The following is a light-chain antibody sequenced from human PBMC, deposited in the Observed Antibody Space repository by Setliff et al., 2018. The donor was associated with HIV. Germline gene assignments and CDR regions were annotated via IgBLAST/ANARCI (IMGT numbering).Light chain of an antibody. V-gene: IGKV1-9*01. CDR2: SAS. CDR1: QDINNY. CDR3: QHLTNDPFFT. J-gene: IGKJ3*01. Sequence: DIQLTQSPPFVSASVGDRVSITCRASQDINNYLAWYQQKAGKAPKLLIYSASSLQNGVPSRFSGSGSGVEFTLTISSLQPEDLATYYCQHLTNDPFFTFGPGTKVDIK.